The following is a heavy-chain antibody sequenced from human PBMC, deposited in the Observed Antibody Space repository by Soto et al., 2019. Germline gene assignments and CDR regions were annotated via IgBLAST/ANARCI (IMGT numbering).Heavy chain of an antibody. V-gene: IGHV4-39*01. CDR1: GGSISSSSYY. J-gene: IGHJ4*02. CDR3: ARPSKYYYDSSGYYHYYFDY. CDR2: IYYSGST. Sequence: SETLSLTCTVSGGSISSSSYYWGWIRQPPGKGLEWIGSIYYSGSTYYNPSLKSRVTISVDTSKNQFSLKLSSVTAADTAVYYCARPSKYYYDSSGYYHYYFDYWGQGTLVTVSS. D-gene: IGHD3-22*01.